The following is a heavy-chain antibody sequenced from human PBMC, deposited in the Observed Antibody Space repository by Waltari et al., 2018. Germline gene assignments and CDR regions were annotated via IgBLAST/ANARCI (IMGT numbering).Heavy chain of an antibody. CDR1: GYSFPDYY. V-gene: IGHV1-69-2*01. Sequence: EVQLVQSGADVKKPGATVKISCKASGYSFPDYYIHWVKRAPGKGLEWMGPVAPEDGETVFAESFQGRLTMTADTSIDTAYMELSRLRFDDTAVYYCATRLSILAFDVWGQGTVVTVSS. CDR3: ATRLSILAFDV. D-gene: IGHD3-9*01. J-gene: IGHJ3*01. CDR2: VAPEDGET.